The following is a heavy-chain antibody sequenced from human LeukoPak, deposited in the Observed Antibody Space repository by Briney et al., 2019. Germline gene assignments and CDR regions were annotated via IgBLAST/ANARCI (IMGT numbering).Heavy chain of an antibody. V-gene: IGHV4-39*01. D-gene: IGHD2-21*02. CDR1: GASISTHTYY. J-gene: IGHJ1*01. Sequence: PSETLSLTCTVSGASISTHTYYWGWIRQPPGKGLEWIGSIYYNGNTYYKPSLKSRVTISVDTSNNQSSLKLRSVTAADTAVYYCARSYCAGDCYTEYFQHWGQGTLVTVSS. CDR2: IYYNGNT. CDR3: ARSYCAGDCYTEYFQH.